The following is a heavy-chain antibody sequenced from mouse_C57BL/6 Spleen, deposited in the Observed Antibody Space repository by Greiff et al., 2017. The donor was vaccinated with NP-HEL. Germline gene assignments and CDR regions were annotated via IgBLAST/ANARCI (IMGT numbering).Heavy chain of an antibody. CDR2: IYPGSGST. V-gene: IGHV1-55*01. Sequence: QVQLQQPGAELVKPGASVKVSCKASGYTFTSYWITWVKQRPGQGLEWIGDIYPGSGSTNYNEKFKSKATLTVDTSSSTAYMQLSSLTSEDSAVYYCARGGSRPFWYFDVWGTGTTVTVSS. J-gene: IGHJ1*03. CDR3: ARGGSRPFWYFDV. D-gene: IGHD1-1*01. CDR1: GYTFTSYW.